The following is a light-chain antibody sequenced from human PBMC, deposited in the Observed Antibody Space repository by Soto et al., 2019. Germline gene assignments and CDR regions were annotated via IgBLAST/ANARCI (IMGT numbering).Light chain of an antibody. V-gene: IGKV1-5*03. Sequence: DIQMTQSPSTLSASVGGRVAITCRASQSISSWLAWFQQKPGKAPNLLIYKASTLESGVPSRFSGSGSGTEFTLSITSLQPDDFATYYCQQYDSYQITFGGGTKVEIK. CDR2: KAS. J-gene: IGKJ4*01. CDR3: QQYDSYQIT. CDR1: QSISSW.